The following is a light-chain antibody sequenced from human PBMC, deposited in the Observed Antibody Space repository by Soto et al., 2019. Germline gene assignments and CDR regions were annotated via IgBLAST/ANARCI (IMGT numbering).Light chain of an antibody. J-gene: IGLJ1*01. V-gene: IGLV2-8*01. CDR2: EVS. Sequence: QSVLTQPPSASGSPGQSATISCTGTSSDVGGYNYVSWYQQHPGKAPKLMIYEVSKRPSGVPDRFSGSKSGNTASLTVSGLQAEDEADYYCSSYEGSIFYVFRTGTKVTVL. CDR1: SSDVGGYNY. CDR3: SSYEGSIFYV.